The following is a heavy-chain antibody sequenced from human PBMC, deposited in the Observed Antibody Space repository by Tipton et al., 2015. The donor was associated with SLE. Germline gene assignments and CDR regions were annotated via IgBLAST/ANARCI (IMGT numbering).Heavy chain of an antibody. V-gene: IGHV5-51*03. CDR2: IYPGDSDT. J-gene: IGHJ3*02. CDR3: ASPPQLAGDGNIFDI. D-gene: IGHD6-19*01. CDR1: GYSFTSYW. Sequence: VQLVQSGAEVKKPGESLKISCKGSGYSFTSYWIGWVRRMPGKGLEWMGLIYPGDSDTRYSPSFQGQVTISADKSISTAFLHWSSLQASDTAIYYCASPPQLAGDGNIFDIWGQGTMVTVS.